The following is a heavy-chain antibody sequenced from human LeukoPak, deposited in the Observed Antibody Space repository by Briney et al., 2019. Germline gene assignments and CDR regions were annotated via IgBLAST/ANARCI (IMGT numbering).Heavy chain of an antibody. Sequence: QSGGSLRLSCAASGFSFDGYGLTWVRQAPGKGLEWVSGINWNGDSTDYADSVKGRFTISRDNAKNSLYLQMNSLRAEDTALYYCARDLRVVITGSFDSWGQGTLVTVSS. CDR1: GFSFDGYG. CDR3: ARDLRVVITGSFDS. CDR2: INWNGDST. D-gene: IGHD3-22*01. J-gene: IGHJ4*02. V-gene: IGHV3-20*04.